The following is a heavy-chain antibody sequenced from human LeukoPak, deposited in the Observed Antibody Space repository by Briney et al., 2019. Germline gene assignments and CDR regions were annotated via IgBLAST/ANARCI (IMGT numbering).Heavy chain of an antibody. D-gene: IGHD3-10*01. CDR2: IKQDGSEK. CDR1: GFTFSSYW. J-gene: IGHJ4*02. V-gene: IGHV3-7*01. CDR3: ARLGSMVRGVLLDY. Sequence: QTGGSLRLSCAASGFTFSSYWMSWVRQAPGKGLEWVANIKQDGSEKYYVDSVKGRFTISRDNAKNSLYLQMNSLRAEDTAVYYCARLGSMVRGVLLDYWGQGTLVTVSS.